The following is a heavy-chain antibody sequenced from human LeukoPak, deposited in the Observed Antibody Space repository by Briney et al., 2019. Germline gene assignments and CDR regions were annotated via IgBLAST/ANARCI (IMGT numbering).Heavy chain of an antibody. CDR1: GFTFSSYS. Sequence: GGSLRLSCAVSGFTFSSYSMNWVRQAPGKGMKWVSSISSSSSYIYYADSVKGRFTISRDNAKNSLYLQMNSLRAEDTAVYYCARGSGAAAGYWGQGTLVTVSS. CDR3: ARGSGAAAGY. V-gene: IGHV3-21*01. J-gene: IGHJ4*02. D-gene: IGHD6-13*01. CDR2: ISSSSSYI.